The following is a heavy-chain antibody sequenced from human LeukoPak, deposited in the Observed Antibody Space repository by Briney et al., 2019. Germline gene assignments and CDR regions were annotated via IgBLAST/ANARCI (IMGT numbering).Heavy chain of an antibody. J-gene: IGHJ4*02. V-gene: IGHV3-21*01. CDR1: GFTFSTYS. Sequence: GGSLRLSCAASGFTFSTYSMDWVRQAPGKGLEWVSSISSGSSYVYYADSVKGRFTISRDNAKSSLYLQMNSLRAEDTAVYYCARREVGATLGDWGQGTLVTVSS. CDR3: ARREVGATLGD. D-gene: IGHD1-26*01. CDR2: ISSGSSYV.